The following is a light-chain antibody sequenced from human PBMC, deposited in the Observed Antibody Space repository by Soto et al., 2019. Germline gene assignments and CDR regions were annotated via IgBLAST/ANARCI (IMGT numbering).Light chain of an antibody. V-gene: IGKV1-5*03. Sequence: DIQMTQSPSTLSGSVGDRVTITCRASQTISSWLAWYQQKPGKAPKLLIYKASTLKSGVPSRFSGSGSGTEFTLTISRLPPADFETYYCQHYNSYSEAFGEGTKVDSK. CDR2: KAS. CDR1: QTISSW. J-gene: IGKJ1*01. CDR3: QHYNSYSEA.